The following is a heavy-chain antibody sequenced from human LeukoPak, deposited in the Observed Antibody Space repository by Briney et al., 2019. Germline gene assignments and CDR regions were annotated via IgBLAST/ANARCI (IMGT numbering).Heavy chain of an antibody. CDR3: ARDYSGYQLLSYYYYYMDV. V-gene: IGHV3-23*01. D-gene: IGHD2-2*01. CDR1: GFTFSSYA. J-gene: IGHJ6*03. CDR2: ISGSGGST. Sequence: QTGGSLRLSCAASGFTFSSYAMSWVRQAPGKGLEWVSVISGSGGSTYYADSVKGRFTISRDNAKNSLYLQMNSLRAEDTAVYYCARDYSGYQLLSYYYYYMDVWGKGTTVTVSS.